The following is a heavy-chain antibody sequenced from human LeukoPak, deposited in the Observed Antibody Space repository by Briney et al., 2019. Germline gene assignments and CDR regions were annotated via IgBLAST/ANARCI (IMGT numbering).Heavy chain of an antibody. D-gene: IGHD2-2*02. V-gene: IGHV3-64*01. CDR1: GFTFNTYA. CDR3: ARSRYCSTITCYTSPTWFDP. CDR2: ISYNGDST. J-gene: IGHJ5*02. Sequence: GSLRLSCAASGFTFNTYAMRWVRQAPGKGLEYVSGISYNGDSTYYANSVKGRFTISRDNSMNALYLQMDSLRAEDMAVYYCARSRYCSTITCYTSPTWFDPWGQGTLVTVSS.